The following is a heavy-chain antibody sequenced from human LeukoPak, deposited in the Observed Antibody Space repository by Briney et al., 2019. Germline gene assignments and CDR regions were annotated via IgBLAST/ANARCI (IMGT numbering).Heavy chain of an antibody. CDR2: IYYNGNT. CDR3: ARGRSNYYGMDV. CDR1: DGSINSYY. D-gene: IGHD1-26*01. J-gene: IGHJ6*02. V-gene: IGHV4-59*01. Sequence: SENLSLTCSVSDGSINSYYWNWIRRPPGKGLEWIGYIYYNGNTNYSPSLKSRVTMSVDTSKNLFSLKVSSVTAADTAVYYCARGRSNYYGMDVWGQGTTVTVSS.